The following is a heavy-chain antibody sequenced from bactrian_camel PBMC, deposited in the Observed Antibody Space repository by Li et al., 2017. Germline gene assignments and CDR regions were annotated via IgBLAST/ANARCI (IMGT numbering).Heavy chain of an antibody. CDR3: AADFYNLQLARSYNY. V-gene: IGHV3S53*01. D-gene: IGHD7*01. CDR1: PRAYGTWC. J-gene: IGHJ4*01. Sequence: HVQLVESGGGSVQAGGSLRLSCVWSPRAYGTWCMYWFRQVQGKKREGVAGIDTEGSTNYADSVKDRFTISKDNVKNTLYLQMNSLEVEDTAMYYCAADFYNLQLARSYNYWGQGTQVTVS. CDR2: IDTEGST.